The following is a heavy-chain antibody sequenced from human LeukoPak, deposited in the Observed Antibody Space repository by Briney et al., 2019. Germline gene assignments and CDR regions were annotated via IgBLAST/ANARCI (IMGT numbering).Heavy chain of an antibody. D-gene: IGHD1-26*01. CDR3: ARGKWELPTIIDY. CDR1: GFTFSSYA. CDR2: ISYDGSNK. Sequence: GGSLRLSCAASGFTFSSYAMHWVRQAPGKGLEWVAVISYDGSNKYYADSVKGRFTISRDNSKNTLYLQMNSLRAEDTGVYYCARGKWELPTIIDYWGQGTLVTVSS. J-gene: IGHJ4*02. V-gene: IGHV3-30-3*01.